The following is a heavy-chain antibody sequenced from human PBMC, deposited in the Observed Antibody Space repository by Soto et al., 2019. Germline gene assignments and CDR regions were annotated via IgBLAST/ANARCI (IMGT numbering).Heavy chain of an antibody. Sequence: EVQLVQSGAEVKKPGESLKISCKGSGYSFTSYWIGWVRQMPGKGLEWMGIIYPGDSDTRYSPSFQGQVTISADKSISTAYLQWSSLKASDTAMYYCARRRLGGSSHYYYYGMDVWGQGTTVTVSS. V-gene: IGHV5-51*01. D-gene: IGHD6-13*01. CDR2: IYPGDSDT. CDR1: GYSFTSYW. CDR3: ARRRLGGSSHYYYYGMDV. J-gene: IGHJ6*02.